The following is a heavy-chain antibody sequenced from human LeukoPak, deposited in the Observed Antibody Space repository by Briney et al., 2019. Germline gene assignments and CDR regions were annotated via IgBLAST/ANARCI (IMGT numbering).Heavy chain of an antibody. CDR1: GFTFSGSA. D-gene: IGHD3-22*01. Sequence: GGSLRLSCAASGFTFSGSAMHWVRQASGKGLEWVGRIRSKANSYATAYAASVKGRFTISRDDSKNTAYLQMNSLKTEDTAVYYCTRPAYYDSSGGWGQGTLVTVSS. J-gene: IGHJ4*02. CDR3: TRPAYYDSSGG. V-gene: IGHV3-73*01. CDR2: IRSKANSYAT.